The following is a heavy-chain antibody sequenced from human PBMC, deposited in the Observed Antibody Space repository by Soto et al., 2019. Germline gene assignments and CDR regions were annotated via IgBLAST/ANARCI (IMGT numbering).Heavy chain of an antibody. D-gene: IGHD3-3*01. V-gene: IGHV1-3*01. CDR3: AGEKPPRALITIFGVVTNNWFDP. CDR2: INAGIGNT. CDR1: GYTFTSYA. J-gene: IGHJ5*02. Sequence: ASVKVSCKASGYTFTSYAMHWVRQAPGQRLEWMGWINAGIGNTKYSQKFQGRVTITRDTSASTAYMELSSLRSEDTAVYYCAGEKPPRALITIFGVVTNNWFDPWGQGTLVTVSS.